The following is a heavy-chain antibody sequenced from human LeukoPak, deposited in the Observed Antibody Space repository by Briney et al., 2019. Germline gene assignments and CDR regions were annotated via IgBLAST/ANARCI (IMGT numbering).Heavy chain of an antibody. CDR2: ITSSSTYT. J-gene: IGHJ6*03. Sequence: GGSLRLSCAASGFSFSSYNMNWVRQTPGKGLEWVSSITSSSTYTFYADSAKGRFTISRDNARNSLYLQMNSLRAEDTAVYYCARDPYSGTYGDTYYYYMDVWGKGTTVTISS. CDR1: GFSFSSYN. CDR3: ARDPYSGTYGDTYYYYMDV. D-gene: IGHD1-26*01. V-gene: IGHV3-21*01.